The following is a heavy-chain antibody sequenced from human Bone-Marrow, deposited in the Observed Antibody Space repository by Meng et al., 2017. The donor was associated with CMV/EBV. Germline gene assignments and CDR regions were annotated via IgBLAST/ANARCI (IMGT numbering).Heavy chain of an antibody. CDR2: IYYSGST. J-gene: IGHJ4*02. V-gene: IGHV4-59*08. Sequence: GSLRLSCTVSGGSISSYYWSWIRQPPGKGLEWIGYIYYSGSTNYNPSLKSRVTISVDTSKNQFSLKLSSVTAADTAVYYCARIVGATRDFDYWGQGTLVTGSS. CDR1: GGSISSYY. CDR3: ARIVGATRDFDY. D-gene: IGHD1-26*01.